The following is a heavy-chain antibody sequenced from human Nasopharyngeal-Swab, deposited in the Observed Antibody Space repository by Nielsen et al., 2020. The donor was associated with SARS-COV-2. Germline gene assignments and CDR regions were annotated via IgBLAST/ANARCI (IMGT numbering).Heavy chain of an antibody. Sequence: GGSLRLSCAASGFTFRNYAMHWVRQAPGKGLEWVAHTSYDGSDNYYADSVKGRFTVSRDNGNSMLYLRMNSLRGEDTAVYYCAREEDCTNGVCDGMDVWGPGTTVSVSS. J-gene: IGHJ6*02. CDR2: TSYDGSDN. D-gene: IGHD2-8*01. CDR3: AREEDCTNGVCDGMDV. CDR1: GFTFRNYA. V-gene: IGHV3-30-3*01.